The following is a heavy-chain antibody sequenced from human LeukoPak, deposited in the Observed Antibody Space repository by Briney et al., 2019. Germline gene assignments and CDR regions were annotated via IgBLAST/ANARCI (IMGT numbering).Heavy chain of an antibody. V-gene: IGHV1-2*06. CDR3: AMGWGTTAFDI. D-gene: IGHD2-8*02. CDR1: GYIFPDYY. J-gene: IGHJ3*02. Sequence: ASVKVSCKGSGYIFPDYYIYWVRQAPGQGLEWMGRINPNSGDTNYAQKFQGRVTMTRDTSISTAYMELSRLRSDDTAVYYCAMGWGTTAFDIWGQGTMVTVSS. CDR2: INPNSGDT.